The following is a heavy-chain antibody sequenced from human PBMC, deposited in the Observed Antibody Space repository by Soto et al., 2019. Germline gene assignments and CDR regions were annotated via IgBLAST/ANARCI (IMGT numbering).Heavy chain of an antibody. CDR2: IYYSGST. J-gene: IGHJ3*02. Sequence: SETLSLTCTVSGGSISSGGYYWSWIRQHPGKGLEWIGYIYYSGSTYYNPSLKSRVTISVDTSKNQFSLKLSSVTAADTAVYYCARGSSRGSGSYLDAFDIWGQGTMVTVSS. V-gene: IGHV4-31*03. CDR1: GGSISSGGYY. CDR3: ARGSSRGSGSYLDAFDI. D-gene: IGHD3-10*01.